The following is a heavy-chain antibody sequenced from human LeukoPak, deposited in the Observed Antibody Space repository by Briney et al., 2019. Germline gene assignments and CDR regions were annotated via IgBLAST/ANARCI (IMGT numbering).Heavy chain of an antibody. Sequence: GGSLRLSCVASGFTFSDYGMGWVRQVPGEGLEWVSVVSESGGSTYYADSVKGRVTISRDNSKDTLYLEMNSLRAEDTAVYYCARDWDDYGDYLPLDYWGQGTLVTVSS. J-gene: IGHJ4*02. CDR2: VSESGGST. V-gene: IGHV3-23*01. CDR3: ARDWDDYGDYLPLDY. D-gene: IGHD4-17*01. CDR1: GFTFSDYG.